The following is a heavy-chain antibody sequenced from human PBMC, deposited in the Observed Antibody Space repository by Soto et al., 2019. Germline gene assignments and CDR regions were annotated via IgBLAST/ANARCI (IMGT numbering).Heavy chain of an antibody. J-gene: IGHJ4*02. Sequence: SETLSLTCTVSGGSISSYYWSWIRQPPGKGLEWIGYIYYSGSTNYNPSLKSRVTISVDTSKNQFSLKLSSVTAADTAVYYCARVSAATEEYWGQGTLVTVSS. V-gene: IGHV4-59*01. CDR1: GGSISSYY. D-gene: IGHD2-15*01. CDR3: ARVSAATEEY. CDR2: IYYSGST.